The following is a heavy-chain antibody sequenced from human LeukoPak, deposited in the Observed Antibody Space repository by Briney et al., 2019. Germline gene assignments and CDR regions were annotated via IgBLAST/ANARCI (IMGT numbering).Heavy chain of an antibody. Sequence: GGSLRLSCAASGFTFSSHSMNWVRQAPGKGLEWVSYISSSSSYIYYADSVKGRFTISRDNAKNSLYLQMNSLRAEDTAVYYCARANLDYGDYSGYFDYWGQGTLVTVSS. CDR3: ARANLDYGDYSGYFDY. D-gene: IGHD4-17*01. CDR1: GFTFSSHS. J-gene: IGHJ4*02. V-gene: IGHV3-21*05. CDR2: ISSSSSYI.